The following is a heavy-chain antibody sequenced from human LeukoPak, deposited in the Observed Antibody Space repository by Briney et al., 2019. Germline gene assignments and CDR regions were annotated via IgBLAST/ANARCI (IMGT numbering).Heavy chain of an antibody. CDR2: IKRKTEGGAT. J-gene: IGHJ4*02. CDR1: GFTFSDAW. CDR3: TTGNFGPY. Sequence: GGSLRPSCAASGFTFSDAWMNWVRQAPGKGLEWIGRIKRKTEGGATDYAGPVKGRFTISRDDSKNTLFLHVNSLKTEDTAVYYCTTGNFGPYWGQGTLVTVSS. D-gene: IGHD3-10*01. V-gene: IGHV3-15*07.